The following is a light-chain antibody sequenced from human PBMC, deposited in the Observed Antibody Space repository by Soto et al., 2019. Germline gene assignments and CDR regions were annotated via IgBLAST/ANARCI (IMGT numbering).Light chain of an antibody. CDR2: LGS. CDR1: QSLLHSNGYNY. CDR3: MQALQTPLP. Sequence: DIVMTQSPLSLPVTPGEPASICCRSSQSLLHSNGYNYLDWYLQKPGQSPQLLIYLGSNRASGVPDRFSGSGSGTDFTLKISRVEAEDVGVYYCMQALQTPLPFGGGTKVEIK. J-gene: IGKJ4*01. V-gene: IGKV2-28*01.